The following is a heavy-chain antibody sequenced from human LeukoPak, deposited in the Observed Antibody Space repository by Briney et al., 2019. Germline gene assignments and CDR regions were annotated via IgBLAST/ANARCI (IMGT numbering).Heavy chain of an antibody. Sequence: GASVKVSCKASGYTFTSYGISWVRQAPGQGLEWMGWISAYNGNTNYAQKLQGRVTMTTDTSTSTAYMEPRSLRSDDTAVYYCARHSGFSSSLEVCDYWGQGTLVTVSS. J-gene: IGHJ4*02. CDR2: ISAYNGNT. CDR3: ARHSGFSSSLEVCDY. CDR1: GYTFTSYG. V-gene: IGHV1-18*01. D-gene: IGHD6-13*01.